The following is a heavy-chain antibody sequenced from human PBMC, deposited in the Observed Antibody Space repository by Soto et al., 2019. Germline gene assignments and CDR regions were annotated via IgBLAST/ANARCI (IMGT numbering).Heavy chain of an antibody. CDR2: IKSKTDGGTT. V-gene: IGHV3-15*01. D-gene: IGHD5-12*01. J-gene: IGHJ6*03. Sequence: GGSLRLSCAASGFTFSNAWMSWVRQAPGKGLEWVGRIKSKTDGGTTDYAAPVKGRFTISRDDSKNTLYLQMNSLKTEDTAVYYCTTDAWREVATINYYYYYMDVWGKGTTVTVSS. CDR3: TTDAWREVATINYYYYYMDV. CDR1: GFTFSNAW.